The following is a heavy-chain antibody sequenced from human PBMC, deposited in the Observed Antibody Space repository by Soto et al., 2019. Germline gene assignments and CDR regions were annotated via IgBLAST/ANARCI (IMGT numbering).Heavy chain of an antibody. CDR1: GGTFRSYT. CDR2: LIPILGTA. V-gene: IGHV1-69*12. D-gene: IGHD5-12*01. CDR3: AGGNHRWLPVCYCDL. J-gene: IGHJ2*01. Sequence: QVQLVQSGAEVKKPGSSVTVSCKASGGTFRSYTISWVRQAPGQGLECLGGLIPILGTANYAQKVQGRVTISADESTSSASTELCGLLSEDTAVYYCAGGNHRWLPVCYCDLWCRGALVTVAS.